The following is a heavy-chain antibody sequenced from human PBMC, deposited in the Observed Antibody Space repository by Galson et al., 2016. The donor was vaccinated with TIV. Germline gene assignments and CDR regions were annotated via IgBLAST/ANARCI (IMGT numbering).Heavy chain of an antibody. D-gene: IGHD3-3*01. Sequence: CAISGDSVSSTSAAWNWIRQSPSRGLEWLGRTYYRSTWYNDYAASLKRRITINPVTSKNQFSLQLTSVAPEDTAVYYCARATPSVFGIIMTLDYWGQGTLVTVSS. CDR3: ARATPSVFGIIMTLDY. CDR1: GDSVSSTSAA. J-gene: IGHJ4*02. CDR2: TYYRSTWYN. V-gene: IGHV6-1*01.